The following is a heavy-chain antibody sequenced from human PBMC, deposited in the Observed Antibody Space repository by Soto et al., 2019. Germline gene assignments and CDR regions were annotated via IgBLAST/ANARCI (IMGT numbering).Heavy chain of an antibody. CDR1: GGILSSYA. Sequence: QVQLVQSGAEVKKPGSSVKVSCKAAGGILSSYAISWVRQAPGQGLEWMGGIIPIFGTANYAQKFQGRVTITADESTSTAYMELSSLRSEDTAVYYCARPYCSGGSCYNWFDPWGQGTLVTVSS. CDR2: IIPIFGTA. CDR3: ARPYCSGGSCYNWFDP. D-gene: IGHD2-15*01. J-gene: IGHJ5*02. V-gene: IGHV1-69*01.